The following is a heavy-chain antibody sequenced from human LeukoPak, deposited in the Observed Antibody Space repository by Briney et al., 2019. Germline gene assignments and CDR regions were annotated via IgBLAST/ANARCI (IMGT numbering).Heavy chain of an antibody. CDR2: INAGSGNT. V-gene: IGHV1-3*01. D-gene: IGHD3-3*01. CDR1: GYTFTSYA. J-gene: IGHJ6*02. Sequence: ASVKVSCKASGYTFTSYAMHWVRQAPGQRLEWMGWINAGSGNTKYSQKFQGRVTITRATSASTAYMELSSLRSEDTAVYYCARVGPYYDFWSGSIYGMDVWGQGTTVTVSS. CDR3: ARVGPYYDFWSGSIYGMDV.